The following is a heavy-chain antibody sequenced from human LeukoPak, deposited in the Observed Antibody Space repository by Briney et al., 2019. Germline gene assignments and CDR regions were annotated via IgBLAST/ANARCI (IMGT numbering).Heavy chain of an antibody. Sequence: GRSLRLSCAASGFTFDDYAMHWVRQAPGKGVEWVSGISWNSGRIGYGDSVKGRFTIPRDNAKNSLYLQMNSLRAEDTALYYCAKDMRTDAAGTLDYWGQGTLVTVSS. CDR3: AKDMRTDAAGTLDY. D-gene: IGHD6-13*01. J-gene: IGHJ4*02. CDR2: ISWNSGRI. CDR1: GFTFDDYA. V-gene: IGHV3-9*01.